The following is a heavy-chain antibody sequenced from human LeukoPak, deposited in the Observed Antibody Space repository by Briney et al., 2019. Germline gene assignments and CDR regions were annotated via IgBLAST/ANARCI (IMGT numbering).Heavy chain of an antibody. D-gene: IGHD3-10*01. J-gene: IGHJ4*02. V-gene: IGHV3-48*03. CDR2: ISSSGSTI. Sequence: GGSLRLSCAASGFTFSSYEMNWVRQAPGKGLEWVSYISSSGSTIYYADSVKGRFTISRDNAKNSLYLQVNSLRAEDTAVYYCARSFMVRGVIGSLDYWGQGTLVTVSS. CDR1: GFTFSSYE. CDR3: ARSFMVRGVIGSLDY.